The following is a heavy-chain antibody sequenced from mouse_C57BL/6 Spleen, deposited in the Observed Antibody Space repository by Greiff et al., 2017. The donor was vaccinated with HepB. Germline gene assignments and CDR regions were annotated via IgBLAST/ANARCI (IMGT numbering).Heavy chain of an antibody. CDR2: IDPSDSYT. CDR3: ARWKVYAMDY. V-gene: IGHV1-59*01. D-gene: IGHD2-14*01. J-gene: IGHJ4*01. CDR1: GYTFTSYW. Sequence: QVQLQQPGAELVRPGTSVKLSCKASGYTFTSYWMHWVKQRPGQGLEWIGVIDPSDSYTNYNQKFKGKATLTVDTSSSTAYMQLSSLTSEDSAVYYCARWKVYAMDYWGQGTSVTVSS.